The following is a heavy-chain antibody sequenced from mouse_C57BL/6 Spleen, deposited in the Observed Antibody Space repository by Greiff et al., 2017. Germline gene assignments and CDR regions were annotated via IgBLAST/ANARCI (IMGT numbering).Heavy chain of an antibody. V-gene: IGHV2-5*01. CDR3: ATPITTVVATGAMDD. CDR1: GFSFTSYG. D-gene: IGHD1-1*01. Sequence: VQLQQSGPGLVQPSPSLSITCTVSGFSFTSYGVHWVRQSPGKGLEWLGVIWRGGSTDYNAAFMSRLSITTDNSKSQVFFKMNSLQADDTAIYYCATPITTVVATGAMDDWGQGTSVTVSS. CDR2: IWRGGST. J-gene: IGHJ4*01.